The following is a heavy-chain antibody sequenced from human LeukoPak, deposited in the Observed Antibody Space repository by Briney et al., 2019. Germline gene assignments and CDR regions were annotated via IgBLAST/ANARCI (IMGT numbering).Heavy chain of an antibody. CDR2: IYPGDSDT. Sequence: GESLKISCKGSGYSFTSYWIGWVRQMPGKGLEWMGIIYPGDSDTRYSPSFQGQVTISADKSISTAYLQWSSLKASDTAMYYCAITADTTGTTPHYFDYWGQGTLVTVSS. CDR3: AITADTTGTTPHYFDY. J-gene: IGHJ4*02. CDR1: GYSFTSYW. D-gene: IGHD1-1*01. V-gene: IGHV5-51*01.